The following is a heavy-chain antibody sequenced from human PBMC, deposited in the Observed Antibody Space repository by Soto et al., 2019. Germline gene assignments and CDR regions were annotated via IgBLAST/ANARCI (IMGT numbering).Heavy chain of an antibody. V-gene: IGHV3-23*01. J-gene: IGHJ6*02. CDR2: ITGSGENT. CDR1: GFTFDNYA. D-gene: IGHD1-26*01. Sequence: GGSLRLSCAASGFTFDNYAMNWVRQAPGKGLEWVSGITGSGENTYYADSVKGRFTISRDNSKNTLYVQLNSLRVEDTAIYYCAKVSLGATTITDFYNYGMDVWGQGTMVTVSS. CDR3: AKVSLGATTITDFYNYGMDV.